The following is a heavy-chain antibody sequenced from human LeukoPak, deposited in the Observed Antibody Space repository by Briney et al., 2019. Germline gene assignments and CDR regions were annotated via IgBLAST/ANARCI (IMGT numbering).Heavy chain of an antibody. CDR1: GLTFGDYA. V-gene: IGHV3-49*03. CDR3: TRYDYGSYAFDY. CDR2: IRSKAYGGTT. Sequence: AGGSLRLSGTASGLTFGDYAMSWFRRAPGKGLEWVGFIRSKAYGGTTEYAASVKGRFAISRDDSKSIAYLQMNSLKMEDTAVYYCTRYDYGSYAFDYWGQGTLVTVSS. J-gene: IGHJ4*02. D-gene: IGHD4-17*01.